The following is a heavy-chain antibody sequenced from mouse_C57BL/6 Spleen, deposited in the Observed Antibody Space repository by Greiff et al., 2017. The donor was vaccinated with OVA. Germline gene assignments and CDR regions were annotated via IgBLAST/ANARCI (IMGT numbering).Heavy chain of an antibody. D-gene: IGHD2-4*01. CDR2: INPSSGYT. CDR1: GYTFTSYT. J-gene: IGHJ1*03. V-gene: IGHV1-4*01. Sequence: VQLQQPGAELVMPGASVKMSCKASGYTFTSYTMHWVKQRPGQGLEWIGYINPSSGYTKYNQKFKDKATLTADKSSSTAYMQLSSLTSEDSAVYYCAYDYDWYFDVWGTGTTVTVSS. CDR3: AYDYDWYFDV.